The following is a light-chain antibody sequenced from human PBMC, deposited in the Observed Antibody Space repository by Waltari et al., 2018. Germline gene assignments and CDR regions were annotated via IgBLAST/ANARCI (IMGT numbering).Light chain of an antibody. CDR3: AAWDDNLSGLV. V-gene: IGLV2-14*03. CDR1: ISDLVGSHY. Sequence: QSALTQPASVSGSLGQSITLSSTGTISDLVGSHYVSWYQRHPDKAPKLLIYDVGKRPSGVSDRFSGSKSGKTASLTINGLRSEDEADYYCAAWDDNLSGLVLGGGTKVTVL. J-gene: IGLJ3*02. CDR2: DVG.